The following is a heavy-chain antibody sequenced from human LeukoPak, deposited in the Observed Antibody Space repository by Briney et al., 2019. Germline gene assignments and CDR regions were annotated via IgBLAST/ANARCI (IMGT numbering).Heavy chain of an antibody. CDR1: GDSVSSNSAA. Sequence: SQTLSLTCAISGDSVSSNSAAWNWIRQSPSRGLEWLGRTYYRSKWYNDYAVSVKSRITINPDTSKNQFSLQLNSVTPEDTAVYYCARESFLGSGYDYGRDFDYWGQGTLVTVSS. CDR2: TYYRSKWYN. CDR3: ARESFLGSGYDYGRDFDY. J-gene: IGHJ4*02. D-gene: IGHD5-12*01. V-gene: IGHV6-1*01.